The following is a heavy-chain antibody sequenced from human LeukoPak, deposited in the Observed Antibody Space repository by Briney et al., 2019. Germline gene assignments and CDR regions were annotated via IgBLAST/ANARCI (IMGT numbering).Heavy chain of an antibody. CDR1: GYTFTSYY. CDR3: ARAGRDYYDSSGLDY. Sequence: ASVKVSCKASGYTFTSYYMHWVRQAPGQGLEWMGIINPSGGSTSYAQKFQGRATMTRDMSTSTVYMELSSLRSEDTAVYYCARAGRDYYDSSGLDYWGQGTLVTVSS. CDR2: INPSGGST. J-gene: IGHJ4*02. V-gene: IGHV1-46*01. D-gene: IGHD3-22*01.